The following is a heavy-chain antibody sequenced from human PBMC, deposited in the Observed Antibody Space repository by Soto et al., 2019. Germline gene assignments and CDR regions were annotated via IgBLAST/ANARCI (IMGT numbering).Heavy chain of an antibody. J-gene: IGHJ4*02. Sequence: QVQLVQSGAEVKKPGSSVKVSCTASGDTFSRYSLSWVRQAPGQGPEWMGRIIPMLGMADYAQKFQGRVSITADKSTSTVYMFLSSLRSEDTAVYYCATSYGSGSAHFDYWGQGSLVPVSS. CDR1: GDTFSRYS. CDR3: ATSYGSGSAHFDY. CDR2: IIPMLGMA. V-gene: IGHV1-69*02. D-gene: IGHD3-10*01.